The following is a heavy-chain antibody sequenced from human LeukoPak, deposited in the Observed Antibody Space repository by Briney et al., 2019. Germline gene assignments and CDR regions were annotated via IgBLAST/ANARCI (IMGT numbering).Heavy chain of an antibody. J-gene: IGHJ4*02. CDR3: ATTYSY. V-gene: IGHV3-23*01. Sequence: GGSLRLSCAASGFTFSSYAMSWVRQAPGKGLEWIPTITTSGGDTYYADSVKGRLTISRDNSKNTLYLQMNSLRAEDTAVYYCATTYSYWGQGTLVTVS. D-gene: IGHD1-1*01. CDR2: ITTSGGDT. CDR1: GFTFSSYA.